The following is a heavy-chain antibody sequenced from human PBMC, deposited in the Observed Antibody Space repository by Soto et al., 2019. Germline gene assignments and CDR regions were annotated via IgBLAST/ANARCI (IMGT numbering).Heavy chain of an antibody. CDR1: GFTFIDYA. D-gene: IGHD2-15*01. J-gene: IGHJ3*02. V-gene: IGHV3-23*01. CDR2: ISGSGGDT. CDR3: AKDVDYSGAFDI. Sequence: GGSLRLSCAASGFTFIDYAMSWVRQAPGKGLECVSGISGSGGDTYNADSVKGRFTISRDNSKNTLYLQMNSLRAEDTAVYYCAKDVDYSGAFDIWGQGTMVTVSS.